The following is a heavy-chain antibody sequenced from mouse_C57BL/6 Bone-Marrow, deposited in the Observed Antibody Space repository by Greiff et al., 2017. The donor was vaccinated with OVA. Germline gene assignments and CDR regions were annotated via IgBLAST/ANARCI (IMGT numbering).Heavy chain of an antibody. V-gene: IGHV1-82*01. CDR1: GYAFSSSW. Sequence: VKLMESGPELVKPGASVKISCKASGYAFSSSWMNWVKQRPGKGLEWIGRIYPGDGDTNYNGKFKGKATLTADKSSSTAYMQLSSLTSEDSAVYFCARREDYYGSSKDYWGQGTTLTVSS. CDR3: ARREDYYGSSKDY. CDR2: IYPGDGDT. D-gene: IGHD1-1*01. J-gene: IGHJ2*01.